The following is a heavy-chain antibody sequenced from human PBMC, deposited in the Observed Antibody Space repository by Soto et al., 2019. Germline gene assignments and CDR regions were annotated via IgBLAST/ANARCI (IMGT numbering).Heavy chain of an antibody. Sequence: GASVKVSCKASGGTFSSYAISWVRQAPGQGLEWMGGIIPIFGTANYAQKFQGRVTITADESTSTAYMELSSLRSEDTAVYYCARSTLLYYYDSSGYYPYYFDYWGQGTPVTVS. CDR3: ARSTLLYYYDSSGYYPYYFDY. CDR1: GGTFSSYA. D-gene: IGHD3-22*01. J-gene: IGHJ4*02. V-gene: IGHV1-69*13. CDR2: IIPIFGTA.